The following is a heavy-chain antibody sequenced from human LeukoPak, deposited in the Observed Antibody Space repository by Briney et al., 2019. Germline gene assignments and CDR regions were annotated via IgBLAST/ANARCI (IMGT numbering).Heavy chain of an antibody. CDR1: GGSFSGYY. J-gene: IGHJ4*02. V-gene: IGHV4-34*01. Sequence: PSETLSLTCAVYGGSFSGYYWSWIRQPPGKGLEWIGEINHSGSTNYNPSLKSRVTISVDTSKNQFSLKLSSVTAADTAVYYCAGGRDGDYVPYFDYWGQGTLVTVSS. CDR2: INHSGST. D-gene: IGHD4-17*01. CDR3: AGGRDGDYVPYFDY.